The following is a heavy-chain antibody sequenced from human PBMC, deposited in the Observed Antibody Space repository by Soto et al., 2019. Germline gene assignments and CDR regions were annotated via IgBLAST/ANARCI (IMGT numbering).Heavy chain of an antibody. Sequence: GGSLRLSCAASGFTFSSYWVSWVRQAPGKGLEWVANIKQDGSEKYYVDSVKGRFTIPRDNAKNSLYLQMNSLRAEDTAVYYCARDLGWYFDYWGQGTLVTVSS. D-gene: IGHD2-15*01. CDR1: GFTFSSYW. CDR3: ARDLGWYFDY. CDR2: IKQDGSEK. J-gene: IGHJ4*02. V-gene: IGHV3-7*01.